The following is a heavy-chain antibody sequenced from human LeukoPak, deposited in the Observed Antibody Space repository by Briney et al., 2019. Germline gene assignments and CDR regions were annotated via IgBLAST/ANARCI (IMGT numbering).Heavy chain of an antibody. Sequence: SETLSLTCTVSGGSISSYYWSWIRQPPGKGLEGIGYIYYSGSTNYNPSLKSRVTISVDTSKNQFSLKLSSVTAADTAVYYCASLSLQQGGFDAFDIWGQGTMVTVSS. V-gene: IGHV4-59*01. CDR1: GGSISSYY. J-gene: IGHJ3*02. CDR2: IYYSGST. CDR3: ASLSLQQGGFDAFDI. D-gene: IGHD3-16*01.